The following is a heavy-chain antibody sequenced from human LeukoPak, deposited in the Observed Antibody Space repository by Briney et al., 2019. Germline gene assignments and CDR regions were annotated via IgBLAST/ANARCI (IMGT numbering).Heavy chain of an antibody. Sequence: ASVKVSCKASGYTFTGYYMHWVRQAPGQELEWMGWINPNSGGTNYSQKFQVRVTMTRDTSISTAYMELSRLRSDDTAVYYCATPILPTYYYGSGSYYFDYWGQGTLVTVSS. J-gene: IGHJ4*02. CDR3: ATPILPTYYYGSGSYYFDY. V-gene: IGHV1-2*02. D-gene: IGHD3-10*01. CDR1: GYTFTGYY. CDR2: INPNSGGT.